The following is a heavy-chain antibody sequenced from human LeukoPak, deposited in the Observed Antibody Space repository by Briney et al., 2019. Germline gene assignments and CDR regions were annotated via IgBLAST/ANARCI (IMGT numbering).Heavy chain of an antibody. D-gene: IGHD1-26*01. CDR3: ARISVGGTTVYYFDY. Sequence: SGPALVKPTQTLTLTCTFSGFSLSTSGMCVSWIRQPPGKALEWLARIDWDDDKYYSTSLKTRLTISKDTSKNQVVLTMTNMDPVDTATYYCARISVGGTTVYYFDYWGQGALVTVSS. V-gene: IGHV2-70*11. CDR2: IDWDDDK. J-gene: IGHJ4*02. CDR1: GFSLSTSGMC.